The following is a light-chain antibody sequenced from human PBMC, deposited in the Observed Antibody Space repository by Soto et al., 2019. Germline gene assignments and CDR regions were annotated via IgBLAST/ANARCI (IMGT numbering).Light chain of an antibody. J-gene: IGLJ2*01. V-gene: IGLV3-21*02. Sequence: SYELTQPPSVSVAPGQTARITCGGNNIESKSVHWYRQKPGQAPVLAVYDDSDRPSGIPERFSGSNSGNTATLTISRVGAGDEADYYCQVWDSSSDHVVFGGGTKVTVL. CDR1: NIESKS. CDR3: QVWDSSSDHVV. CDR2: DDS.